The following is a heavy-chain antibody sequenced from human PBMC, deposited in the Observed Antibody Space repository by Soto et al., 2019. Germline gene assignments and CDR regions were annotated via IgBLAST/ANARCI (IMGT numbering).Heavy chain of an antibody. CDR2: IWYDGSNK. D-gene: IGHD5-12*01. CDR3: ARGSRCGFDFDY. J-gene: IGHJ4*02. Sequence: QVQLVESGGGVVQPGRSLRLSCAASGFTFSSYGMHWVRQAPGKGLEWVAVIWYDGSNKYYADSVKGRFTISRDNSKNTLYLQMNSLRAEDTAVYYCARGSRCGFDFDYWGQGTLVTVSS. V-gene: IGHV3-33*01. CDR1: GFTFSSYG.